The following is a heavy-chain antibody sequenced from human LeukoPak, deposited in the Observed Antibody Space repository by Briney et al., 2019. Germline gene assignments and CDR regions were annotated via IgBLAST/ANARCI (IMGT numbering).Heavy chain of an antibody. D-gene: IGHD2-15*01. Sequence: PGGSLRLSCAASGFTFSSYAMSWVRQAPGKGLEWVSGISRSRGSTYYADSVKGRFTISRDNSKKKLNLQMNSLRAEDTAVYYCARDGGGDIVVAFAFDIWGQGTMVTVSS. CDR1: GFTFSSYA. CDR3: ARDGGGDIVVAFAFDI. J-gene: IGHJ3*02. CDR2: ISRSRGST. V-gene: IGHV3-23*01.